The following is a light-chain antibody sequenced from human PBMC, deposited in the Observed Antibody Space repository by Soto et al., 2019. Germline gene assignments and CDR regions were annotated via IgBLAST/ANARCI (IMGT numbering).Light chain of an antibody. CDR3: QQPDSYPCT. V-gene: IGKV1-9*01. CDR1: QGFSNS. J-gene: IGKJ2*02. CDR2: AAS. Sequence: DIQLTQSPSFLSASVGDRVTITCRASQGFSNSLAWYHQKPVKAPKLLIYAASTLQSGVPSRFSGSGSGTEFTLTISSLQPEDFATYYCQQPDSYPCTFGQGTKLEIK.